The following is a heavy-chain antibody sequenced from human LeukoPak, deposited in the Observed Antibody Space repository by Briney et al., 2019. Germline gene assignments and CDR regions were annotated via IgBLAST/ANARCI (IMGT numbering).Heavy chain of an antibody. J-gene: IGHJ4*02. CDR1: GFTFRSYA. D-gene: IGHD1-26*01. CDR2: ISGSEGST. V-gene: IGHV3-23*01. Sequence: GGSLRLSCAASGFTFRSYAMSWVRQAPGKGLEWVSGISGSEGSTYYADSVKGRFTISRDNSKNTLYLQMNSLRAEDTAVYYCASSGSYLDWGQGTLATVSS. CDR3: ASSGSYLD.